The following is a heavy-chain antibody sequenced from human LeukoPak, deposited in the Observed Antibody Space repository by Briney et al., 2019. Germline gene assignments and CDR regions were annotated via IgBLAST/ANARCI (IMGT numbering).Heavy chain of an antibody. V-gene: IGHV1-18*01. D-gene: IGHD3-22*01. CDR1: AYTFTIYG. Sequence: ASVTVCFTSSAYTFTIYGISWVRQAPGQGLELMGWTSNYNGRTNYAQKGQGRVTLTTDTSTSTTYMELRSLRSDDTAVYYCARDYYESSGYNYDVFDIWGQGTMVTVSS. CDR2: TSNYNGRT. CDR3: ARDYYESSGYNYDVFDI. J-gene: IGHJ3*02.